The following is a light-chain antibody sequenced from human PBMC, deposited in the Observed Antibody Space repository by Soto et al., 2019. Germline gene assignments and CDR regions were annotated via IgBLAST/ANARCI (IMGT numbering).Light chain of an antibody. CDR2: DNT. CDR3: QSFDKYLSAVV. V-gene: IGLV1-40*01. CDR1: SSNIGNNA. Sequence: QSVLTQPTSVSEAPRQRVTISCSGSSSNIGNNAVNWYQQLPGTAPKLLIYDNTNRPSGVSVRFSGSKSGTSASLAISGLQAEDEADYYCQSFDKYLSAVVFGGGTKLTVL. J-gene: IGLJ2*01.